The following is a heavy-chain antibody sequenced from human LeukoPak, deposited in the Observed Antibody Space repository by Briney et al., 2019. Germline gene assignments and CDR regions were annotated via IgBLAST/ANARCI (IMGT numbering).Heavy chain of an antibody. CDR2: IYHSGST. CDR1: GYSPISTFY. V-gene: IGHV4-38-2*02. Sequence: SETLSVTCTVSGYSPISTFYWGWIRQSPGKGLEWIGNIYHSGSTYSSPSLRSRVTISADTSKNQFSLKLKSVTAADTAVYYCARVSDDEYGGNSGAMYFESWGQGTLVTVSS. D-gene: IGHD4-23*01. CDR3: ARVSDDEYGGNSGAMYFES. J-gene: IGHJ4*02.